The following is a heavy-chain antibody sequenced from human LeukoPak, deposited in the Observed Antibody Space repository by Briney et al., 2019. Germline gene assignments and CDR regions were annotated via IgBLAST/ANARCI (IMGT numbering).Heavy chain of an antibody. CDR3: ATNYYDSSGYFMFDY. D-gene: IGHD3-22*01. V-gene: IGHV1-24*01. Sequence: GASVKVSCKVSGYSLTELSMHWVRQAPGKGLEWMGGFDPEDGETIYAQKFQGGVTMTEDTSTDTAYMELSSLRSEDTAVYYCATNYYDSSGYFMFDYWGQGTLVTVSS. CDR2: FDPEDGET. CDR1: GYSLTELS. J-gene: IGHJ4*02.